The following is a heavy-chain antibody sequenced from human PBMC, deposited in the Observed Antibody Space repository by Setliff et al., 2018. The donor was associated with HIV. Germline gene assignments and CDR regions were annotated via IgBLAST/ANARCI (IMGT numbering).Heavy chain of an antibody. CDR2: ISTSGST. D-gene: IGHD1-26*01. Sequence: SETLSLTCTVSGGSIRSGSYYWTWIRQPAGKGLEWIGHISTSGSTNYNPSLKSRVTISVDSSKNQFSLKLSSVTAADTAVYYCARGDGSYSDWWGQGTLVTVSS. J-gene: IGHJ4*02. CDR1: GGSIRSGSYY. CDR3: ARGDGSYSDW. V-gene: IGHV4-61*09.